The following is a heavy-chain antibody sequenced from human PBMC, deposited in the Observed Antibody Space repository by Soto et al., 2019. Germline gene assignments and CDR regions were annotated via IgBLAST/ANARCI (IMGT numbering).Heavy chain of an antibody. CDR2: IYWNDDK. D-gene: IGHD6-19*01. CDR1: GFSLRTSGVG. CDR3: AKSGSSGWYGWFDP. Sequence: SGATLANPTQTLTLTCIFSGFSLRTSGVGVGWIRQPPGKALEWLGFIYWNDDKRYSPSLKSRLTITKDTSKNQVVLTMTNMDPVDTATYYCAKSGSSGWYGWFDPWGQGTLVTVSS. J-gene: IGHJ5*02. V-gene: IGHV2-5*01.